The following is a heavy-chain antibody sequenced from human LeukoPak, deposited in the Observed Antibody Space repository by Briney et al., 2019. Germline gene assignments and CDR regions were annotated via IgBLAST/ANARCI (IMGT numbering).Heavy chain of an antibody. Sequence: ASVKVSCKASGYTFTSCAMHWVRQAPGQRLEWMGWINAGNGNTKYSQKFQGRVTITRDTSASTAYMELSSLRSEDTAVYYCARDGPLRTYDYWGQGTLVTVSS. CDR3: ARDGPLRTYDY. J-gene: IGHJ4*02. D-gene: IGHD1-7*01. V-gene: IGHV1-3*01. CDR2: INAGNGNT. CDR1: GYTFTSCA.